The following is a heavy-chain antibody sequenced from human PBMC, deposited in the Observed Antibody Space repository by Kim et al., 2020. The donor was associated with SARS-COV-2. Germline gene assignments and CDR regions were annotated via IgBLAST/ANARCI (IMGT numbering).Heavy chain of an antibody. J-gene: IGHJ4*02. D-gene: IGHD3-10*01. V-gene: IGHV3-23*01. CDR1: GFTFSSYA. CDR2: ISGSGGST. CDR3: AMGLWGWFGDQNRDY. Sequence: GGSLRLSCAASGFTFSSYAMSWVRQAPGKGLEWVSAISGSGGSTYYADSVKGRFTISRDNSKNTLYLQMNSLRAEDTAVYYCAMGLWGWFGDQNRDYWGQGTLVTVSS.